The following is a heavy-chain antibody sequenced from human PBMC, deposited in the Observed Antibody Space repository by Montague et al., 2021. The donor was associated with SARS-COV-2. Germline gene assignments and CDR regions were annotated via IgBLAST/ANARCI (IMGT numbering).Heavy chain of an antibody. Sequence: SETLSLTCAVYGGSFSGHYWSWIRQPPGKGLEWIGEINNSGSTNXXLSLKSRVTISVDTSKNQFSLKLHSVTAADTAVYYCARGRIEVSMIVVVLTGASYYMDVWGKGTTVTVSS. CDR1: GGSFSGHY. J-gene: IGHJ6*03. CDR3: ARGRIEVSMIVVVLTGASYYMDV. V-gene: IGHV4-34*01. D-gene: IGHD3-22*01. CDR2: INNSGST.